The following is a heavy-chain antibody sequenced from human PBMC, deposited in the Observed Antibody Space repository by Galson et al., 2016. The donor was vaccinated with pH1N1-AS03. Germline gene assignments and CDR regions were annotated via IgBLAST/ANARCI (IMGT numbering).Heavy chain of an antibody. V-gene: IGHV3-74*01. CDR3: ARRNPNPNFAIWYQHDYGMDV. CDR1: GSTFSMSY. Sequence: SLRLSCAASGSTFSMSYIHWVRQAPGKGLEWVSRISNDGRNVRYADFVKGRFAVSRDNAKNTVFLQMNSLRADDTAVYFCARRNPNPNFAIWYQHDYGMDVWGHGTTVTVSS. CDR2: ISNDGRNV. J-gene: IGHJ6*02. D-gene: IGHD2-2*01.